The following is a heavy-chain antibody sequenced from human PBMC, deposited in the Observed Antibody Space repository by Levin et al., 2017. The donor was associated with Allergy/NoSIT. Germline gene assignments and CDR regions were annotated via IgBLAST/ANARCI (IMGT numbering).Heavy chain of an antibody. CDR3: ASRLSQWLVSDDAFDI. J-gene: IGHJ3*02. D-gene: IGHD6-19*01. Sequence: VASVKVSCKASGYTFTGYYMHWVRQAPGQGLEWMGWINPNSGGTNYAQKFQGRVTMTRDTSISTAYMELSRLRSDDTAVYYCASRLSQWLVSDDAFDIWGQGTMVTVSS. CDR2: INPNSGGT. CDR1: GYTFTGYY. V-gene: IGHV1-2*02.